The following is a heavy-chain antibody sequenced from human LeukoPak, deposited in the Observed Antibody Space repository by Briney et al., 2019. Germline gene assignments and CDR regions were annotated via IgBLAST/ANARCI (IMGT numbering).Heavy chain of an antibody. J-gene: IGHJ6*03. CDR2: INPSGGST. Sequence: GASVKVSCKASGYTFTSYYMHWVRQAPGQGLEWMGIINPSGGSTSYAQKFQGRVTMTRDMSTSTVYMELSSLRSEDTAVYYCARVDYYDSSPDYYYYYYMDVWGKGTTVTVSS. CDR1: GYTFTSYY. D-gene: IGHD3-22*01. V-gene: IGHV1-46*01. CDR3: ARVDYYDSSPDYYYYYYMDV.